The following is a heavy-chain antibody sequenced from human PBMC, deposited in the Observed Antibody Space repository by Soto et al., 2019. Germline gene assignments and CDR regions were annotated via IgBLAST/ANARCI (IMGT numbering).Heavy chain of an antibody. Sequence: QVQLQQWGAGLLKPSETLSLTCAVYGGSFSGYYWSWIRQPPGKGLEWIGEINHSGSTNYNPSLKSRVHISVDTSKNQFYLKLSSVTAADTAVYYCARGVGQQWLVSGGRWFDPWGQGTLVTVSS. CDR2: INHSGST. CDR1: GGSFSGYY. J-gene: IGHJ5*02. D-gene: IGHD6-19*01. V-gene: IGHV4-34*01. CDR3: ARGVGQQWLVSGGRWFDP.